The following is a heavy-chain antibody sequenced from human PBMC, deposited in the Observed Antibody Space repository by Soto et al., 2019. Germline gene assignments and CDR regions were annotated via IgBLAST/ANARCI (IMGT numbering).Heavy chain of an antibody. Sequence: SETLSLTCTVSGGSISSGGYYWSWIRQHPGKGLEWIGYIYYSGSTCYNPSLKSRVTISVDTSKNQFSLKLSSVTAADTAVYYCAREASGAYYYDGSGYYPYGYFDYWGQGTLVTVSS. CDR3: AREASGAYYYDGSGYYPYGYFDY. J-gene: IGHJ4*02. CDR2: IYYSGST. D-gene: IGHD3-22*01. CDR1: GGSISSGGYY. V-gene: IGHV4-31*03.